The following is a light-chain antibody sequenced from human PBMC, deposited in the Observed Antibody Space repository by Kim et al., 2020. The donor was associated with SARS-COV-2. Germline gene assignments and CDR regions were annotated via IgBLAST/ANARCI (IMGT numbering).Light chain of an antibody. CDR2: KAS. CDR1: HSISQW. CDR3: QQYNSYWT. V-gene: IGKV1-5*03. J-gene: IGKJ1*01. Sequence: YASVGDKVTITCRASHSISQWLAWYQQKPGRAPTLLVYKASSLKSGVPSRFSGSGSGTEFTLTISSLQPDDFATYYCQQYNSYWTFGQGTKVEIK.